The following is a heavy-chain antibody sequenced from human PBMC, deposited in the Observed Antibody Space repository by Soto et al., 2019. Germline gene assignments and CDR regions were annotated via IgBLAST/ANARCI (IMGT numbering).Heavy chain of an antibody. D-gene: IGHD4-17*01. CDR3: AHRGYGNYPRDNWFDP. CDR1: GFSLTTAGAG. CDR2: IYWNDDT. J-gene: IGHJ5*02. V-gene: IGHV2-5*01. Sequence: QITLKESGPTLVKPTQTLTLTCTFSGFSLTTAGAGVGWIRQPPGKALEWIALIYWNDDTRYSPSLKSRLTISMYTSKNQVVLRMTNMDPVDTATYYCAHRGYGNYPRDNWFDPWGQGILVIVSS.